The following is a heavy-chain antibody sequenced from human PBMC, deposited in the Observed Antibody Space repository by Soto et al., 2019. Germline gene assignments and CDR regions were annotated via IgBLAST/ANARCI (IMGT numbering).Heavy chain of an antibody. Sequence: ASVKVSCKASGYTFTSYAMHWVRQAPGQRLEWMGWINAGNGNTKYSQKFQGRVTITRDTSASTAYMELSSLRSEDTAVYYCAGGPTYYYDSSGYNFDYWGQGTLVTVSS. J-gene: IGHJ4*02. CDR2: INAGNGNT. D-gene: IGHD3-22*01. V-gene: IGHV1-3*01. CDR3: AGGPTYYYDSSGYNFDY. CDR1: GYTFTSYA.